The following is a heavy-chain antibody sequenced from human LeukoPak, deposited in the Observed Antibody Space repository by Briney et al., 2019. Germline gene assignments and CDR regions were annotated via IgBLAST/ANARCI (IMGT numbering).Heavy chain of an antibody. D-gene: IGHD2-2*02. V-gene: IGHV3-48*03. CDR2: ISSSGSTI. CDR1: GFTFSNYE. CDR3: ARDHNGPYTFDY. J-gene: IGHJ4*02. Sequence: GRSLRLSCAASGFTFSNYEMNWVRQAPGKGLEWISYISSSGSTIYYADSVKGRFTISRDNANNALYLQMNSLRAEDTAVYYCARDHNGPYTFDYWGQGTLVTVSS.